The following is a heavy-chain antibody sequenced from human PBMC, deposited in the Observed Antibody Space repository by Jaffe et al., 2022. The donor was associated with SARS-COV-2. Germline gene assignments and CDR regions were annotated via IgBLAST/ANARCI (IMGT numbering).Heavy chain of an antibody. J-gene: IGHJ5*02. CDR1: GGSISSSNW. CDR3: ARVGTMVRGVIIKENWFDP. CDR2: IYHSGST. D-gene: IGHD3-10*01. Sequence: QVQLQESGPGLVKPSGTLSLTCAVSGGSISSSNWWSWVRQPPGKGLEWIGEIYHSGSTNYNPSLKSRVTISVDKSKNQFSLKLSSVTAADTAVYYCARVGTMVRGVIIKENWFDPWGQGTLVTVSS. V-gene: IGHV4-4*02.